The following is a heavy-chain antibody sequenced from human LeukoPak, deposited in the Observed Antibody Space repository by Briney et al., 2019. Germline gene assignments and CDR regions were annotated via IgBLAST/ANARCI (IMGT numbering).Heavy chain of an antibody. J-gene: IGHJ5*02. D-gene: IGHD2-15*01. CDR3: AREAVVAARWFDP. V-gene: IGHV4-30-4*01. CDR1: GGSISSGDYY. CDR2: IYYSGST. Sequence: SETLSLTCTVSGGSISSGDYYWSWIRQPPGKGLEWIGYIYYSGSTYYNPSLQSRVTISVDTSKNQFSLKLSSVTAADTAVYYCAREAVVAARWFDPWGQGTLVTVSS.